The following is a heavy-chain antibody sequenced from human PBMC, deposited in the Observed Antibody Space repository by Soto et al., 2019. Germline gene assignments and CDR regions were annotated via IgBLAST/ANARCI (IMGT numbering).Heavy chain of an antibody. J-gene: IGHJ5*02. CDR1: GGSISSGGYY. CDR2: IYYSGST. D-gene: IGHD3-22*01. Sequence: SETLSLTCTVSGGSISSGGYYWSWIRQHPGKGLEWIGYIYYSGSTYYNPSLKSRVAISVDTSKNQFSLKLSSVTAADTAVYYCARGVYYYDSSGFSNWFDPWRQGTLVTVSS. CDR3: ARGVYYYDSSGFSNWFDP. V-gene: IGHV4-31*03.